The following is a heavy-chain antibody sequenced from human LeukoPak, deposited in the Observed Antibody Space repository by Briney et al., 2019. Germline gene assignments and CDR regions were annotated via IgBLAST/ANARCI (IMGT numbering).Heavy chain of an antibody. CDR2: IYPGDSDT. CDR3: ARPSKKYDFWSGLRGY. CDR1: GYSFTSYW. V-gene: IGHV5-51*01. Sequence: GESLKISCKGSGYSFTSYWIGWVRQMPGKGLEWMAIIYPGDSDTRYSPSFQGQVTISADKSISTAYLQWSSLKASDTDMYYCARPSKKYDFWSGLRGYWGQGTLVTVSS. D-gene: IGHD3-3*01. J-gene: IGHJ4*02.